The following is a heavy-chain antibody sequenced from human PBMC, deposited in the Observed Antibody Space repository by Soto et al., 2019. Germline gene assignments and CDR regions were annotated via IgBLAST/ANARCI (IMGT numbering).Heavy chain of an antibody. CDR1: GVTFCSYA. D-gene: IGHD6-6*01. CDR2: IRSNGSGT. V-gene: IGHV3-64*01. Sequence: GGSLRLCCAASGVTFCSYAMHWVRQAPGKGLEYVSGIRSNGSGTYYANSVQGRFTISRDNSKNTVYLQMGSLRPEDMAVYYCARRARPDFYYMDVWGKGTTVTVSS. CDR3: ARRARPDFYYMDV. J-gene: IGHJ6*03.